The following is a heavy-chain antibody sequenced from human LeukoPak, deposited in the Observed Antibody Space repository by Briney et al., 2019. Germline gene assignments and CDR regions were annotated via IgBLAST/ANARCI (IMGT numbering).Heavy chain of an antibody. CDR1: GYTFTSYA. V-gene: IGHV1-46*01. D-gene: IGHD3-10*01. Sequence: RASVKVSCKASGYTFTSYAMHWARQAPGQRLEWMGIINPSGGSTSYAQKFQGRVTMTRDTSTSTVYMELSSLRSEDTAVYYCARGVTMVRGVIISPWFHPWGQGTLVTVSS. CDR2: INPSGGST. CDR3: ARGVTMVRGVIISPWFHP. J-gene: IGHJ5*02.